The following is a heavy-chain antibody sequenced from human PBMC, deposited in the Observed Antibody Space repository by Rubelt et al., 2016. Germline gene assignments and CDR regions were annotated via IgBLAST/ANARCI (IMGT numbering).Heavy chain of an antibody. CDR2: INHSGST. CDR1: GGSFSGYY. CDR3: ARENIVVLRVALLLDF. V-gene: IGHV4-34*01. J-gene: IGHJ4*02. D-gene: IGHD2/OR15-2a*01. Sequence: QVQLQQWGAGLLKPSETLSLTCAVYGGSFSGYYWSWIRQPPGKGLEWIGEINHSGSTNYNPSLKSRVTISVDTSKNQFSLKRIALTAAESAIYYCARENIVVLRVALLLDFWGQGTLVTVSS.